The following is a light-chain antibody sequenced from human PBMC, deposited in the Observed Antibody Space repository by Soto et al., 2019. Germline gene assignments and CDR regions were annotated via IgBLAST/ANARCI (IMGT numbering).Light chain of an antibody. CDR2: GAS. CDR3: QQYVSSFAT. J-gene: IGKJ1*01. V-gene: IGKV3-20*01. Sequence: EIVLTQSPGTLSVSPGERATRSCRASQSVSSNLAWYRQTPGQAPRLLIYGASTRATDTPARFSGSGSGTDFTLTISRVEPADFAVYYCQQYVSSFATFGQGTKVE. CDR1: QSVSSN.